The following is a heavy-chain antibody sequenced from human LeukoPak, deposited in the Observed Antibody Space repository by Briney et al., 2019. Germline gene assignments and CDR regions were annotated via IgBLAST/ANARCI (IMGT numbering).Heavy chain of an antibody. CDR3: ARIPRGLIAAAGGIDY. CDR1: GYTFTGYY. J-gene: IGHJ4*02. Sequence: ASVKVSCKASGYTFTGYYMHWVRQAPGQGLEWMGWINPNSGGTNYAQKFQGRVTMTRDTSISTAYMELSRLRSDDTAVYYCARIPRGLIAAAGGIDYWGQGTLVTVSS. D-gene: IGHD6-13*01. CDR2: INPNSGGT. V-gene: IGHV1-2*02.